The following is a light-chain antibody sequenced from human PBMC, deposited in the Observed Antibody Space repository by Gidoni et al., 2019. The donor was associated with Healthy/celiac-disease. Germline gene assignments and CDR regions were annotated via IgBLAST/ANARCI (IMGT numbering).Light chain of an antibody. V-gene: IGLV2-11*01. CDR1: SSDVGGYDY. J-gene: IGLJ3*02. Sequence: QSALTQPRSVSGSPGQSVTISCTGTSSDVGGYDYVSWYRQHPGKAPKVMIYDVSKRPSGVPDRLSGSKSGNTASLTISGLQAEDEADYYCCSYAGSYTWVFGGGTKLTVL. CDR2: DVS. CDR3: CSYAGSYTWV.